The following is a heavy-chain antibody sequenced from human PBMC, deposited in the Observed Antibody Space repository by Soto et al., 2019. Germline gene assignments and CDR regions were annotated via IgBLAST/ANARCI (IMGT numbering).Heavy chain of an antibody. Sequence: EVQLLESGGGLVQPGGSLRLSCAASGFTFSSYAMSWVRQAPGKGLEWVSAISGSGGSTYYADSVKGRFTISRDNSKNTLYLQMNSLRAEDTAVYYCGNTFDDFWSEDAFDIGGQGTMVTVSS. CDR2: ISGSGGST. D-gene: IGHD3-3*01. J-gene: IGHJ3*02. CDR1: GFTFSSYA. V-gene: IGHV3-23*01. CDR3: GNTFDDFWSEDAFDI.